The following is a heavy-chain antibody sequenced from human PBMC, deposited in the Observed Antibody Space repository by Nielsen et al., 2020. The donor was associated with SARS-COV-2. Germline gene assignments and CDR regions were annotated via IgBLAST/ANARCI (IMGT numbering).Heavy chain of an antibody. J-gene: IGHJ4*02. CDR2: IGSDESIT. Sequence: GESLKISCAASGFTFSSSWMHWVRQAPGKGLVWVSRIGSDESITNYVDSVKGRFTISRDNAKNTLYLQMNSLRAEDTAVYYCAREMGGSSRHFDYRGQGTLVTVSS. CDR1: GFTFSSSW. D-gene: IGHD6-13*01. CDR3: AREMGGSSRHFDY. V-gene: IGHV3-74*01.